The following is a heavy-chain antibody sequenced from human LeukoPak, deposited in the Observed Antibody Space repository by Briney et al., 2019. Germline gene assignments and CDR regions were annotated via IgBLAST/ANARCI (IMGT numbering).Heavy chain of an antibody. CDR1: GYTFTSYY. Sequence: ASVKVSCKASGYTFTSYYMHWVRQAPGQGLEWMGIINPSGGSTSYAQKFQGRVTMTRDTSTSTVYMELSSLRSEDTAVYYCARDWFSDSSGYYPSPGFDYWGQGTLVTVSS. D-gene: IGHD3-22*01. CDR2: INPSGGST. V-gene: IGHV1-46*01. J-gene: IGHJ4*02. CDR3: ARDWFSDSSGYYPSPGFDY.